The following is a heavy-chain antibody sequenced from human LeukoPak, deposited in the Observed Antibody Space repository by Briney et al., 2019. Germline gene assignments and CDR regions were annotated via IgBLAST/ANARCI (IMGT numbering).Heavy chain of an antibody. D-gene: IGHD3-10*01. CDR3: TTYGSGRKFDY. V-gene: IGHV3-15*04. CDR1: GFTFSNAW. CDR2: IESKTDGGTT. J-gene: IGHJ4*02. Sequence: GGSLRLSCAASGFTFSNAWMSWIRQIPGKGLEWVGRIESKTDGGTTDYAAPVKGRFTISRDDSTNTLYLQMNSLKSEDTAVYYCTTYGSGRKFDYWGQGILVTVSS.